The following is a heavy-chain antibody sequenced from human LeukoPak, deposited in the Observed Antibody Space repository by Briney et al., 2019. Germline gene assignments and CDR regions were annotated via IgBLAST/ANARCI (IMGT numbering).Heavy chain of an antibody. Sequence: SETLSLTCTGSGGSISSYYWSWIRQPAGKGLEWIGRIYTSGSTNYNPSLKSRVTMSVDTSKNQFSLKLSSVTAADTAVYYCARDSDDENCCSRLAFDIWGQGTMVTVSS. D-gene: IGHD2-15*01. CDR2: IYTSGST. CDR1: GGSISSYY. J-gene: IGHJ3*02. CDR3: ARDSDDENCCSRLAFDI. V-gene: IGHV4-4*07.